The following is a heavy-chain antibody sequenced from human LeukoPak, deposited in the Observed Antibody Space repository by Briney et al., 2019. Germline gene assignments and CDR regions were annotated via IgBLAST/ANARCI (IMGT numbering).Heavy chain of an antibody. CDR2: INTNTGNP. CDR1: GYTFTSYA. CDR3: ARVGGAGDCSGGSCYPSRSIDY. V-gene: IGHV7-4-1*02. J-gene: IGHJ4*02. D-gene: IGHD2-15*01. Sequence: ASVKVSCKASGYTFTSYAMNWVRQAPGQGLEWMGWINTNTGNPTYAQGFTGRFVFSLDTFVSTAYLQISSLKAEDTAVYYCARVGGAGDCSGGSCYPSRSIDYWGQGTLVTVSS.